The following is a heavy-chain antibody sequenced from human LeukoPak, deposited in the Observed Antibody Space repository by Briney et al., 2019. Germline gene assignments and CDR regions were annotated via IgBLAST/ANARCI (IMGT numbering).Heavy chain of an antibody. CDR1: GYTLTSYY. J-gene: IGHJ4*02. D-gene: IGHD3-9*01. V-gene: IGHV1-46*03. CDR3: ATDILTGKDY. Sequence: ASVKVSCKASGYTLTSYYMHWVRQAPGQGLEWMGIINPSGGSTSYAQKFQGRVTMTRDMSTSTVYMELSSLRSEDTAVYYCATDILTGKDYWGQGTLVTVSS. CDR2: INPSGGST.